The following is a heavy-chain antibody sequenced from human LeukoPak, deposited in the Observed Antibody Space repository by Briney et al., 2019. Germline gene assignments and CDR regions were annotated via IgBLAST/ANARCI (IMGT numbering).Heavy chain of an antibody. CDR2: IGTSASSGGATT. Sequence: GGSLRLSCAASGFTCTSYWMHWVRQAPGKVLEFVLSIGTSASSGGATTTYADSVNGRLTISRDNSKNTVYLHMNSLRAEDTAVYYCAKFQGWIRGVMNAFDVWGQGTMVIVSA. CDR3: AKFQGWIRGVMNAFDV. CDR1: GFTCTSYW. V-gene: IGHV3-74*03. D-gene: IGHD3-10*01. J-gene: IGHJ3*01.